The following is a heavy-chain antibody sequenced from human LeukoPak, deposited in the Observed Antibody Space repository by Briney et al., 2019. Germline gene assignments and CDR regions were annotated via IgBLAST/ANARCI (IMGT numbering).Heavy chain of an antibody. CDR3: ARDMMTISGYYSHYYYYMDV. J-gene: IGHJ6*03. Sequence: GGSLRLSCAASGFTYSSYEMNWVRQAPGKGLEWVSYISSSGSTIYYADSVKGRFTISRDNAKNSLYLQMNSLRAEDTAVYYCARDMMTISGYYSHYYYYMDVWGKGTTVTVSS. CDR2: ISSSGSTI. CDR1: GFTYSSYE. D-gene: IGHD3-22*01. V-gene: IGHV3-48*03.